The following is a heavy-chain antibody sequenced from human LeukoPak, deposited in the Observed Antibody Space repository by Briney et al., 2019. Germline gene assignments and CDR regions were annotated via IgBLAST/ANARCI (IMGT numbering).Heavy chain of an antibody. Sequence: PGGSLRLSCAASGFTFNSYAMSWVRQAPGKGLEWVSAISGSGGSTYYADSVKGRFTISRDNSKNTLYLQMNSLRAEDTAIYYCAKEYDNSGYYYVAYWGQGTLVTVSS. CDR1: GFTFNSYA. D-gene: IGHD3-22*01. V-gene: IGHV3-23*01. CDR2: ISGSGGST. J-gene: IGHJ4*02. CDR3: AKEYDNSGYYYVAY.